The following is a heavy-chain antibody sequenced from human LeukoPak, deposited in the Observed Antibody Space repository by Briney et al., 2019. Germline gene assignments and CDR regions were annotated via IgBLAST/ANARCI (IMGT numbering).Heavy chain of an antibody. CDR1: GYTFTSYG. CDR2: ISAYNGNT. Sequence: ASVKVSCKASGYTFTSYGISWVRQAPGQGLEWMGWISAYNGNTNYAQKLQGRVTMTTDTSTCTAYMELRSLRSDDTAVYHCARDKRIRGIAAAGTGYYFDYWGQGTLVTVSS. D-gene: IGHD6-13*01. CDR3: ARDKRIRGIAAAGTGYYFDY. V-gene: IGHV1-18*04. J-gene: IGHJ4*02.